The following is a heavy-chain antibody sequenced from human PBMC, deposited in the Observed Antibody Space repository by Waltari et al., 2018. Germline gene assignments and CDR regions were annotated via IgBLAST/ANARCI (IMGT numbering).Heavy chain of an antibody. CDR3: ARAVDYGDYVFSWFDP. D-gene: IGHD4-17*01. V-gene: IGHV1-2*06. J-gene: IGHJ5*02. CDR2: INPNSGGT. Sequence: QVQLVQSGAEVKKPGASVKVSCKASGYTFTGYYMHWVRQAPGQGLEWMGRINPNSGGTNYAQKFQGRVTITADESTSTAYMELSSLRSEDTAVYYCARAVDYGDYVFSWFDPWGQGTLVTVSS. CDR1: GYTFTGYY.